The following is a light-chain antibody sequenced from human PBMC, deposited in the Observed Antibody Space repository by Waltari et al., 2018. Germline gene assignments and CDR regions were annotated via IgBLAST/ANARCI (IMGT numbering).Light chain of an antibody. CDR2: KVS. V-gene: IGKV2-30*01. CDR3: MQAAHWPYT. Sequence: DAVMTQSPLSLPVTLGQPASISCRSSQSLVFSNGNIYLNWFHQRPGQSPRRLIYKVSNRDSGVPDRFSGRGSGTDFTLKISRVEAEDVGGVYYCMQAAHWPYTFGQGTKLEIK. CDR1: QSLVFSNGNIY. J-gene: IGKJ2*01.